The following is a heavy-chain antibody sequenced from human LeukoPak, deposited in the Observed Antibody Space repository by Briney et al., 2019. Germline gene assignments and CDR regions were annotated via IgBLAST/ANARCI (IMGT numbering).Heavy chain of an antibody. CDR2: TYHSGST. D-gene: IGHD2-2*02. CDR3: ARDSRVVPAAIGAFDI. J-gene: IGHJ3*02. CDR1: GVSISSSNW. Sequence: SETLSLTCAVSGVSISSSNWWSWVRQPPGKGLEWIGDTYHSGSTNCNPSLKSRVTISVDRSKNQFSLKLSSVTAADTAVYYCARDSRVVPAAIGAFDIWGQGTMVTVSS. V-gene: IGHV4-4*02.